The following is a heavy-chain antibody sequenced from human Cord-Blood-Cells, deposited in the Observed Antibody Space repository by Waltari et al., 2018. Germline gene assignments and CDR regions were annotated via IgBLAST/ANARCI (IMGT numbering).Heavy chain of an antibody. CDR1: GAPISSSSSY. D-gene: IGHD1-26*01. CDR3: ARHFWGATTIDY. J-gene: IGHJ4*02. V-gene: IGHV4-39*01. CDR2: IYYSGST. Sequence: QLQLQESGPGLVKPSETLSLTCTVSGAPISSSSSYWGWIRQPPGKGLEWIGSIYYSGSTYYNPSLKSRVTISVDTSKTQFSLKLSSVTAADTAVYYCARHFWGATTIDYWGQGTLVTVSS.